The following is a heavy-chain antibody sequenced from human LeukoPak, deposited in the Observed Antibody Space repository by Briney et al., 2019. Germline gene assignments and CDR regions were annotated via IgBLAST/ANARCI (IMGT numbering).Heavy chain of an antibody. V-gene: IGHV4-59*01. CDR1: GGSISSYY. CDR2: IYYSGST. Sequence: SETLSLTCTVSGGSISSYYWSWIRQPPGKGLEWIGYIYYSGSTNYNPSLKSRVTISVDTSKNQFSLKLSSVTAADTAVYYCARVEGYCSSTSCYSASLGYRDYWGQGTLVTVSS. J-gene: IGHJ4*02. D-gene: IGHD2-2*02. CDR3: ARVEGYCSSTSCYSASLGYRDY.